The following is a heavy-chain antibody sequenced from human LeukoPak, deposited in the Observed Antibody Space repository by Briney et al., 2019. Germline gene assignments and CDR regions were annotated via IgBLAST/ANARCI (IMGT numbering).Heavy chain of an antibody. CDR2: IYPGDSET. CDR1: GYSFTSYW. Sequence: GESLQISCQGSGYSFTSYWIGWVRQMPGKGLEWMGIIYPGDSETRYSPSFQGQVTISADKSISTAYLQWSSLKASDTAIYYCARRAVAAADYWGQGTLVTVSS. J-gene: IGHJ4*02. V-gene: IGHV5-51*01. D-gene: IGHD6-13*01. CDR3: ARRAVAAADY.